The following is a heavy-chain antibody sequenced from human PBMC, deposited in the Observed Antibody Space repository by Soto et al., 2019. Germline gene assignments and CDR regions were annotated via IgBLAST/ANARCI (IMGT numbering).Heavy chain of an antibody. D-gene: IGHD1-1*01. CDR3: AKDRSTMRWFDP. CDR1: GASVRSYH. V-gene: IGHV4-4*07. CDR2: VQMSGNT. Sequence: SETLSLTCAVSGASVRSYHWSWIRQAAGKGLEWIGRVQMSGNTNYNPSLKTRVTMSLDTSKNEVSLRMTSVTAADTAVYFCAKDRSTMRWFDPWGQGILVTVSS. J-gene: IGHJ5*02.